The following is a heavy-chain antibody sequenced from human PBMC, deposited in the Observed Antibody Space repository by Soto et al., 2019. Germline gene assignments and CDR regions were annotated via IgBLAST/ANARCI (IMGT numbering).Heavy chain of an antibody. Sequence: GGSLRLSCAASGFTFRQYGMHWVRQAPGKGLEWVAVISYDGSNKYYADSVKGRFTISRDNSKNTLYLQMNSLRAEDTAVYYCAKDLVGRYYGSGSYSKPGGYYYYYGMDVWGQGTTVTVSS. CDR1: GFTFRQYG. J-gene: IGHJ6*02. D-gene: IGHD3-10*01. CDR3: AKDLVGRYYGSGSYSKPGGYYYYYGMDV. V-gene: IGHV3-30*18. CDR2: ISYDGSNK.